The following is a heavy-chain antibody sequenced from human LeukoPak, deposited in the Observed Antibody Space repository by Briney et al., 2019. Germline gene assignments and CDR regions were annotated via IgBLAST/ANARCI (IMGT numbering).Heavy chain of an antibody. CDR1: GFTFDDYA. J-gene: IGHJ4*02. CDR2: ISWYSGSK. D-gene: IGHD5-18*01. CDR3: AKAIAYTAMVTSFDY. V-gene: IGHV3-9*03. Sequence: SLTLYCAASGFTFDDYALLWLGPAPGKGREGVAGISWYSGSKGYAYSVKGRVTISGDEDKNSLYLQMNSLRAEDMALYYCAKAIAYTAMVTSFDYWGQGTLVTVSS.